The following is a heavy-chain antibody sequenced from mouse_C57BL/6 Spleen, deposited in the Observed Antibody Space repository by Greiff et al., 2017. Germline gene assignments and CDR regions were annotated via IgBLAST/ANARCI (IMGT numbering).Heavy chain of an antibody. Sequence: VQLKESGPGLVKPSQSLSLTCSVTGYSITSGYYWNWIRQFPGNKLEWMGYISYDGSNNYNPSLKNRISITRDTSKNQFFLKLNSVTTEDTATYYCARDGAYYSNYGFAYWGQGTLVTVSA. CDR1: GYSITSGYY. D-gene: IGHD2-5*01. CDR3: ARDGAYYSNYGFAY. J-gene: IGHJ3*01. V-gene: IGHV3-6*01. CDR2: ISYDGSN.